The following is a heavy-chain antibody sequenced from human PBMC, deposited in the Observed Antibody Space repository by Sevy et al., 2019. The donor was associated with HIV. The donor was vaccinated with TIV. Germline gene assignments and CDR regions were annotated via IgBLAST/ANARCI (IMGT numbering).Heavy chain of an antibody. V-gene: IGHV3-33*01. CDR1: RFTFSSYG. CDR3: ARERLAVAGIGYYFDY. J-gene: IGHJ4*02. Sequence: GGSLRLSCAASRFTFSSYGMHWVRQAPGKGLEWVAVIWYDGTNKEFADSVKGRFTISRDNSKNTLYLQMSSLRADDTAVYYCARERLAVAGIGYYFDYWGQGTLVTVSS. CDR2: IWYDGTNK. D-gene: IGHD6-19*01.